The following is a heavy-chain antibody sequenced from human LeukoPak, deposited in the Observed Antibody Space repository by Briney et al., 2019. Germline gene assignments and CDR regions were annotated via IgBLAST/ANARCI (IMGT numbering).Heavy chain of an antibody. V-gene: IGHV4-39*01. CDR1: GDSISSSSYY. Sequence: PSETLSLTCTVSGDSISSSSYYWGWIRQPPGKGLEWIGDIYYSGSTYYNPSLKSRVTISVDTSKNQFSLKLSSVTAADTAFYFCARQSVTAMLFGFDYWGQGTLVTVPS. CDR3: ARQSVTAMLFGFDY. J-gene: IGHJ4*02. CDR2: IYYSGST. D-gene: IGHD2-21*02.